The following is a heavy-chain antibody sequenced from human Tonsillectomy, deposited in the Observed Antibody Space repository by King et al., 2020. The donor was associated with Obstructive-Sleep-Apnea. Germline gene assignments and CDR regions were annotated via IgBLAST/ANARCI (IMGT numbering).Heavy chain of an antibody. J-gene: IGHJ4*02. D-gene: IGHD3-10*01. CDR2: IYYSGNT. V-gene: IGHV4-39*01. Sequence: QLQESGPGLVKPSETLSLSCTVSGGSISTANYYWDWIRQPPGKGLDCIASIYYSGNTYYNPSLKSRVTISVDKSKNQVSLKLSSVTAADTAVYYCAGRERKPRSAYYFDYWGQGILVTVSS. CDR1: GGSISTANYY. CDR3: AGRERKPRSAYYFDY.